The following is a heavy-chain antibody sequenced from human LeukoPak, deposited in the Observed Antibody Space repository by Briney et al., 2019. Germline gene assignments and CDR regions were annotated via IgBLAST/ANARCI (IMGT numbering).Heavy chain of an antibody. V-gene: IGHV3-30*02. CDR2: IRYDGSNK. CDR3: ARGPYYFDY. J-gene: IGHJ4*02. Sequence: PGGSLRLSCAASGFTFSSYGMHWVRQAPGKGLEWVAFIRYDGSNKYYADSVKGRFTISRDNSKNTLYLQMNSLRAEDTAVYYCARGPYYFDYWAREPWSPSPQ. CDR1: GFTFSSYG.